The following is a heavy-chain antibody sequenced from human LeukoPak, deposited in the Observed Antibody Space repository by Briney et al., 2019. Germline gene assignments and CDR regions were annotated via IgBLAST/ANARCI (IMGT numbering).Heavy chain of an antibody. D-gene: IGHD3-22*01. CDR1: GFTFNTYG. Sequence: GGSLRLSCAASGFTFNTYGMHWVRRAAGKGLEWVAVIWYDGSQKYYADSVRGRFTISRDNSKNTLYLQMNSLTAEDTAVYYCARVGSYESSGSLPFDYWGQGILVTVSS. CDR3: ARVGSYESSGSLPFDY. CDR2: IWYDGSQK. V-gene: IGHV3-33*01. J-gene: IGHJ4*02.